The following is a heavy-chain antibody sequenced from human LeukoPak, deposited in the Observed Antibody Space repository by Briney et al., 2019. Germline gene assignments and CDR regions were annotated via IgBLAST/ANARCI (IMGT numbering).Heavy chain of an antibody. CDR3: ALLRPYYYYMDV. Sequence: GGSLRLSCAVSGFLFSSYEMNWVRQAQGRGRGWVVFTTGSGGTTHYADSMKGRFTITRDNAKNLLFLQRTSLRVEDTAVYYCALLRPYYYYMDVWGRGTTVTVSS. CDR2: TTGSGGTT. CDR1: GFLFSSYE. V-gene: IGHV3-48*03. J-gene: IGHJ6*03.